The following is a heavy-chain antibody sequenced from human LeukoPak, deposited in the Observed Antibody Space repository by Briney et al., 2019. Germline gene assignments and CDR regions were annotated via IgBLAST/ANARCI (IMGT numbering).Heavy chain of an antibody. Sequence: PSETLSLTCTVSGGSISNYYWSWIRQPPGKALEWIGYIYYTGTTKYNPSLKSRATISLDTSKNQFSLKSTSVTAADTALFFCARGYDIDVWGQGTTVTVSS. CDR3: ARGYDIDV. J-gene: IGHJ6*02. V-gene: IGHV4-59*01. CDR1: GGSISNYY. CDR2: IYYTGTT.